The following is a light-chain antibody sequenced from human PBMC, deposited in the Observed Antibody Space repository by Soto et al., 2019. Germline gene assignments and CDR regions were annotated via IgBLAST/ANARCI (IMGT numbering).Light chain of an antibody. J-gene: IGKJ4*01. Sequence: ETVLTQSPVTLSLNPGERATLSCRASQSVSSSYLAWYQQKPGQAPRLLIYAAARRATGIPDRFSGSGSGTDFTLTISRLEPEDFAMYYCQQYGTSPPLTFGGRTIVDI. CDR2: AAA. CDR1: QSVSSSY. CDR3: QQYGTSPPLT. V-gene: IGKV3-20*01.